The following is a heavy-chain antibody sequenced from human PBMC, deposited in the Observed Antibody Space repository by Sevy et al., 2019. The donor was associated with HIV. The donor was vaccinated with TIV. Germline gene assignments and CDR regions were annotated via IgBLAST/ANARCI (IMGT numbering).Heavy chain of an antibody. CDR3: ARARNPWRGPFAY. CDR1: GFTFSNYH. J-gene: IGHJ4*02. V-gene: IGHV3-21*01. CDR2: ISTSSNYI. Sequence: GGSLRLSCAASGFTFSNYHMNWVRQAPGKGLEWVSSISTSSNYIYYADSVRGAFTISRDNAKNSLYLQMNSLRAADTAVYYCARARNPWRGPFAYWGQGTLVTVSS. D-gene: IGHD3-10*01.